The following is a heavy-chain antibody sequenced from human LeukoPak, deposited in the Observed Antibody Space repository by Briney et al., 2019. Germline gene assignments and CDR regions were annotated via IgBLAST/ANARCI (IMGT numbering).Heavy chain of an antibody. J-gene: IGHJ4*02. CDR3: ARDLAGYSSSWYDY. Sequence: PSQTLSLTCTVSGGSISSGSYYWSWIRQPAGKGLEWIGRIYTSGSTNYNPPLKSRVTISVDTPKNQFSLKLSSVTAADTAVYYCARDLAGYSSSWYDYWGQGTLVTVSS. CDR2: IYTSGST. CDR1: GGSISSGSYY. V-gene: IGHV4-61*02. D-gene: IGHD6-13*01.